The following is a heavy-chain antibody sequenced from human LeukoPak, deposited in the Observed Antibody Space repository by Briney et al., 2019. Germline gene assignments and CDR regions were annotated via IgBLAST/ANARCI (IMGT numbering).Heavy chain of an antibody. CDR3: ARQGWVYDILTGYYNGAFDY. Sequence: GGSLRLSCEVSGFTFTDYWMNWVRQAPGKGPEWVASIRQDGSEKTYVDSVKGRFTISRDNAKNSLYLQMNSLRAEDTAVYYCARQGWVYDILTGYYNGAFDYWGQGTLVTVSS. CDR2: IRQDGSEK. V-gene: IGHV3-7*01. D-gene: IGHD3-9*01. CDR1: GFTFTDYW. J-gene: IGHJ4*02.